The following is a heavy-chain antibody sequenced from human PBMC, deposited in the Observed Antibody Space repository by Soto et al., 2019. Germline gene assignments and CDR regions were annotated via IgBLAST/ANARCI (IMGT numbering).Heavy chain of an antibody. CDR2: INPSGGST. CDR1: GYTFTSYY. CDR3: ARDFATHSSSWYGQDY. V-gene: IGHV1-46*01. J-gene: IGHJ4*02. Sequence: VASVKVSCKASGYTFTSYYMHWVRQAPGQGLEWMGIINPSGGSTSYAQKFQGRVTMTRDTSTSTVYMELSSLRSEDTAVYYCARDFATHSSSWYGQDYWGQGTLVTVSS. D-gene: IGHD6-13*01.